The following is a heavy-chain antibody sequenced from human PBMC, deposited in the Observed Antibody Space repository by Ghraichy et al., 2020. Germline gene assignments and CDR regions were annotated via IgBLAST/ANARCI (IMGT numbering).Heavy chain of an antibody. Sequence: GESLNISCATSGFTFSTYTMGWVRQAPGKGLEWVSSISSSSGSIFYADSVKGRFTISRDNAKNSLYLQMNSLRDEDTAVYFCARKDFFNSGTYYIPFFDSWGQGTLVTVSS. CDR1: GFTFSTYT. CDR3: ARKDFFNSGTYYIPFFDS. D-gene: IGHD3-10*01. V-gene: IGHV3-48*02. CDR2: ISSSSGSI. J-gene: IGHJ4*02.